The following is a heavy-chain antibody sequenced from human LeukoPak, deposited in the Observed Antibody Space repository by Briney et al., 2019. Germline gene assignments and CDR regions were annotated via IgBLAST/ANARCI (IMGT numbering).Heavy chain of an antibody. CDR2: ITHSSGYI. CDR1: GFTFNTYS. V-gene: IGHV3-21*01. D-gene: IGHD2-2*01. CDR3: ARAGTEVVPAAFFDY. J-gene: IGHJ4*02. Sequence: GGSLRLSCAASGFTFNTYSMNWLRQAPGKGLEWVSSITHSSGYIYYAGSVKGRFTISRDNAKNSLYLQMNSLRAEDTAVYYCARAGTEVVPAAFFDYWGQGTLVTVSS.